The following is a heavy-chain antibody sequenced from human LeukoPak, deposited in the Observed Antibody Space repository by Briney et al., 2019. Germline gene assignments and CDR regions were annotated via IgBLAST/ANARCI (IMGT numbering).Heavy chain of an antibody. CDR2: IYHSGST. J-gene: IGHJ5*02. D-gene: IGHD5-18*01. CDR3: ARGSNTAYNWFDP. Sequence: PSETLSLTCAVSGGSISSGGYFWSWIRQPPGKGLEWFGYIYHSGSTYYNPSLKSRVTISVDTSKNQFSLKLSSVTAADTAVYYCARGSNTAYNWFDPWGQGTLVTVSS. CDR1: GGSISSGGYF. V-gene: IGHV4-30-2*01.